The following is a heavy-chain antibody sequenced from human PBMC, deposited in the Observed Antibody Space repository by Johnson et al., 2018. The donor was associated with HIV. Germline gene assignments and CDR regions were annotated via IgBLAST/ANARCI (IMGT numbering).Heavy chain of an antibody. CDR3: AKALRTGTPNDAFDI. D-gene: IGHD3-10*01. V-gene: IGHV3-43D*03. CDR1: GFTFDDYA. CDR2: ISWDGGSP. J-gene: IGHJ3*02. Sequence: VQVLESGGGLVQPGRSLRLSCAASGFTFDDYAMHWVRQAPGKGLEWVSGISWDGGSPYYADSVKGRFTISRDNSKNSLYLQINSLRAEDTALYYCAKALRTGTPNDAFDIWGQGTMVTVSS.